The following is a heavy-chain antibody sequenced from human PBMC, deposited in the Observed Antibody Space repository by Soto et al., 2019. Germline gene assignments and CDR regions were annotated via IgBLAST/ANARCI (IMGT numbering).Heavy chain of an antibody. CDR3: ARSGAGIAAAGTSRGPNT. Sequence: LFLTCRVRGGSIRRYYWTCIGRPPGKRLEWIGYIYSSGSTNYNPSLKSRVTISVDTSKNQFPLKLSSVTAADTAVYYCARSGAGIAAAGTSRGPNTWGQGTLVTAPQ. D-gene: IGHD6-13*01. CDR2: IYSSGST. CDR1: GGSIRRYY. V-gene: IGHV4-59*01. J-gene: IGHJ5*02.